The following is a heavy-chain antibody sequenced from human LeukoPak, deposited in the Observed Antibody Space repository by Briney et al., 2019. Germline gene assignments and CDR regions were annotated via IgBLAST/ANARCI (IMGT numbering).Heavy chain of an antibody. CDR3: ARFSSGGYYFDY. J-gene: IGHJ4*02. D-gene: IGHD6-25*01. V-gene: IGHV4-61*02. CDR2: ISTSGST. CDR1: GGSISSGTYY. Sequence: SETLSLTCTVSGGSISSGTYYWSWVRQPAGKGLEWIGRISTSGSTNYNPSLKSRVTISVDTSKNQFSLKLSSVTAADTAVYYCARFSSGGYYFDYWGQGTLVTVSS.